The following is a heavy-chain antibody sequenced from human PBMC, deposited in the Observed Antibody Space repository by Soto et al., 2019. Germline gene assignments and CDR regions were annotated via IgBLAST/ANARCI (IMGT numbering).Heavy chain of an antibody. CDR3: AKDPLWRGSGPTVFDY. Sequence: EVQLLESGGGLVQPGGSLRLSCAASGFTFSSYAMSWVRQAPGKGLEWVSAISGSGGSTYYADSVKGRFTISRDNSKNTLYLQMNSLRAEDTAVYYCAKDPLWRGSGPTVFDYWGQGTLVTVSS. D-gene: IGHD3-10*01. V-gene: IGHV3-23*01. J-gene: IGHJ4*02. CDR1: GFTFSSYA. CDR2: ISGSGGST.